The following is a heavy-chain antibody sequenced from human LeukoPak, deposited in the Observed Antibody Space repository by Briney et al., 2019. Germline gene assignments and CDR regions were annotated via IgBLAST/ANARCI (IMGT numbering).Heavy chain of an antibody. V-gene: IGHV1-18*01. Sequence: ASVKVSCKASGYTFTSYGISWVRQAPGQGLEWMGWISAYNGITNYAQKLQGRVTMTTDTSTSTAYMELRSLRSDDTAVYYCARGAYPFTIFGVVNYYFDYWGQGTLVTVSS. CDR2: ISAYNGIT. CDR1: GYTFTSYG. CDR3: ARGAYPFTIFGVVNYYFDY. D-gene: IGHD3-3*01. J-gene: IGHJ4*02.